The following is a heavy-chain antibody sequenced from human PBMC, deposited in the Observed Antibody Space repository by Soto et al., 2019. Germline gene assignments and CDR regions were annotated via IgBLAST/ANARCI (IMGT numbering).Heavy chain of an antibody. Sequence: QVQLQESGPGLVKPSQTLSLTCTVSGGSISSGGYYWSWIRQHPGKGVAWIGYIYYSGSTYYNPSRKSRVNISVDTSKNQFSLKLSSVTAADTAVYYCARGGFGELSVDYWGQGTLVTVSS. CDR2: IYYSGST. CDR3: ARGGFGELSVDY. V-gene: IGHV4-31*03. CDR1: GGSISSGGYY. J-gene: IGHJ4*02. D-gene: IGHD3-10*01.